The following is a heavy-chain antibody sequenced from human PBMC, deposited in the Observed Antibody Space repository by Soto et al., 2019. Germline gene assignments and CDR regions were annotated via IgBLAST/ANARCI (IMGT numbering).Heavy chain of an antibody. CDR3: ARAFVGVEGFYYINV. J-gene: IGHJ6*03. V-gene: IGHV4-59*08. Sequence: SETLSLTCTVSGGSISSYYWSWIRQPPGKGLEWLGYIYYSESTNYNPSLKSRVTISVDTPKNQFSVKLSSVTAADTDGYYCARAFVGVEGFYYINVWGKGTTVNVPS. D-gene: IGHD1-26*01. CDR2: IYYSEST. CDR1: GGSISSYY.